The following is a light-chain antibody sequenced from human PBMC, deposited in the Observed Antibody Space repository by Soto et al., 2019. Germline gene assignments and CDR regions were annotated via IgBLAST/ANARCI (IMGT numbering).Light chain of an antibody. CDR1: QSISTY. Sequence: DIQMTQSPSTLSASVGDRVTITSRASQSISTYLAWYQQKPGKAPKVLIYDASSFESGVPLRFSGSGSGTEFTLTISSLQPDDFATYYCQEYDSYSSTFGQGTKLQIK. CDR3: QEYDSYSST. J-gene: IGKJ2*01. V-gene: IGKV1-5*01. CDR2: DAS.